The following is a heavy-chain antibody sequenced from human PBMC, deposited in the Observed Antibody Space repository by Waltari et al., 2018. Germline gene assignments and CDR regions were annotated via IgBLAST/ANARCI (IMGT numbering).Heavy chain of an antibody. J-gene: IGHJ3*02. D-gene: IGHD6-19*01. CDR2: IYYSGST. CDR1: GGSLSSYY. CDR3: ASLYSSGWYDAFDI. Sequence: QVQLQESGPGLVKPSETLSLTCTVSGGSLSSYYWSWIRQPPGKGLEWIGYIYYSGSTNYNPSLKSRVTISVDTSKNQFSLKLSSVTAADTAVYYCASLYSSGWYDAFDIWGQGTMVTVSS. V-gene: IGHV4-59*08.